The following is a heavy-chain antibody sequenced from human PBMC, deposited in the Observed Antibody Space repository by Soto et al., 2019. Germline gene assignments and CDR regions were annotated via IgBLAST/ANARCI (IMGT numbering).Heavy chain of an antibody. CDR3: VRPRSLNWNELYFDY. D-gene: IGHD1-20*01. V-gene: IGHV4-59*08. CDR1: GASIRSYY. Sequence: SETLSLTCTVSGASIRSYYWTRIRQPPGKGLEWIGYKYYSGTSNYNPSLKSRVTISVDTSKDHFSLMLSSVTAADTAVYYCVRPRSLNWNELYFDYWGQGILVTVSS. CDR2: KYYSGTS. J-gene: IGHJ4*02.